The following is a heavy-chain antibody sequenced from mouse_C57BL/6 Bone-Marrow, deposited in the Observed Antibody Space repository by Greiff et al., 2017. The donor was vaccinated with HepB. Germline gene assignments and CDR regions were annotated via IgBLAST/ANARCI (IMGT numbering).Heavy chain of an antibody. J-gene: IGHJ3*01. CDR1: GYTFTSYG. D-gene: IGHD2-14*01. V-gene: IGHV1-81*01. CDR2: IYPRSGNT. Sequence: VQLQQSGAELARPGASVKLSCKASGYTFTSYGISWVKQRTGQGLEWIGEIYPRSGNTYYNEKFKGKATLTVDQSSSTAYMQLNSLTSEDSAVYYCARCTAYWGQGTLVTVSA. CDR3: ARCTAY.